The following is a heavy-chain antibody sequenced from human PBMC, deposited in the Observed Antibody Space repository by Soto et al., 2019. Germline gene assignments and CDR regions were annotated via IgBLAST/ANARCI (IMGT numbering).Heavy chain of an antibody. CDR2: IYYSGST. D-gene: IGHD3-22*01. V-gene: IGHV4-39*01. CDR1: GGSISSSSYY. Sequence: SETLSLTCTVSGGSISSSSYYWGWIRQPPGKGLEWIGSIYYSGSTYYNPSLKSRVTISIDTSKNQFSLKLSSVTAADTAVYYCARHAGDSSGYYYASAFDIWGQGTMVTVSS. J-gene: IGHJ3*02. CDR3: ARHAGDSSGYYYASAFDI.